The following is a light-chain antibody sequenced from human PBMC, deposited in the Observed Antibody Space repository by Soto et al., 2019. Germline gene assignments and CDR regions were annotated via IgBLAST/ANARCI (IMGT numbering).Light chain of an antibody. CDR3: YQYDTSPWT. CDR1: QSVSGSY. CDR2: DAS. V-gene: IGKV3-20*01. Sequence: EIVMTQSPGTLSLSPGEAATLSCRASQSVSGSYLAWYQQKPGQAPRLVIYDASTRATGIPDRFRGSGSGTAFTLTISRLEPEDFAVYYCYQYDTSPWTFGQGTKVEIK. J-gene: IGKJ1*01.